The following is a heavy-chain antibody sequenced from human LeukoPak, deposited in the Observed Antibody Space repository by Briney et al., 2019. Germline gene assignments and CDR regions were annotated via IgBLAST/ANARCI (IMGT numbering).Heavy chain of an antibody. J-gene: IGHJ4*02. Sequence: PGGSLRLSCAASGFTFSSYAMSWVRQAPGKGLEWVSAISGSGGSAYYADSVKGRFTISRDNSKNTLYLQMNSLRAEDTAVYYCAKEVRDMSSGWYLDYWGQGTLVTVSS. CDR1: GFTFSSYA. V-gene: IGHV3-23*01. D-gene: IGHD6-19*01. CDR3: AKEVRDMSSGWYLDY. CDR2: ISGSGGSA.